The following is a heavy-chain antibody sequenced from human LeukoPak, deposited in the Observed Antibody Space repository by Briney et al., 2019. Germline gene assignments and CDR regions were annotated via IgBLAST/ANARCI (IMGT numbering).Heavy chain of an antibody. D-gene: IGHD2-15*01. CDR1: GGSISSSSYY. CDR2: IYYSGST. Sequence: PSETLSLTCTVSGGSISSSSYYWGWIRQPPGKGLEWIGSIYYSGSTYYNPSLKSRVTISVDTSKNQFSLQLNSVTPEDTAVYYCARAARYCSGGSCHVKNFDYWGQGTLVTVSS. V-gene: IGHV4-39*07. J-gene: IGHJ4*02. CDR3: ARAARYCSGGSCHVKNFDY.